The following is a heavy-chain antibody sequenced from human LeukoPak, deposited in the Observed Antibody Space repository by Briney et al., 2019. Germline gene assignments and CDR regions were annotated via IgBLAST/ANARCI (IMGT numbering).Heavy chain of an antibody. D-gene: IGHD6-6*01. CDR2: IYYSGNP. CDR3: ARVMAARREDLNWFDP. Sequence: SETLSLTCTVSGGSISSSGSYWGWIRQPPGKGLEWIGSIYYSGNPYKPSLKSRVNISVDTSKNQFSLNLTSVNAADTAVYYCARVMAARREDLNWFDPWGQGTLVTVSS. J-gene: IGHJ5*02. V-gene: IGHV4-39*07. CDR1: GGSISSSGSY.